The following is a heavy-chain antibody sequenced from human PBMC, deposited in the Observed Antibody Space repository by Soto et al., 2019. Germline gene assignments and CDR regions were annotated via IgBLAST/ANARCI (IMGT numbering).Heavy chain of an antibody. CDR1: GGTFSTYA. CDR3: ARGIQLWLRRINNGYSG. J-gene: IGHJ4*02. V-gene: IGHV1-69*12. Sequence: QVQLVQSGAEVKKPESSVKVSCKAPGGTFSTYAISWVRQAPGQGLEWMGGIIPMFGTANYAQRFQDRVTITADDSTNTVYMGLSSLRSEDTAVYFCARGIQLWLRRINNGYSGWGQGTLVTVSS. CDR2: IIPMFGTA. D-gene: IGHD5-18*01.